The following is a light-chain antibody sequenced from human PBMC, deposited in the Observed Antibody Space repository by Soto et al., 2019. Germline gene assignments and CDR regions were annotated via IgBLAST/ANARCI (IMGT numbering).Light chain of an antibody. Sequence: QSALTQPASVSGSPGQSITISCTATGSDVGGYNHVSWYQQHPGKAPKLMIYEVRNRPSGVSNRFSGSKSGNTASLTISGLQAEDEADFYCNSYTTSSTLVFGTGTKV. V-gene: IGLV2-14*01. CDR1: GSDVGGYNH. J-gene: IGLJ1*01. CDR3: NSYTTSSTLV. CDR2: EVR.